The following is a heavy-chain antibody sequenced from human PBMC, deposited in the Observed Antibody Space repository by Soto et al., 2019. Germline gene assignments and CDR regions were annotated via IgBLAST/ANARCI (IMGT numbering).Heavy chain of an antibody. V-gene: IGHV1-3*01. CDR3: ASTRKGNSGYDYYFYGMDV. Sequence: QVQLVQSGAEVKKPGASVKVSCEASGYTFPNYAIHWVRQAPGQGLEWMGWINGGNGNTKYSQKFQDRVTITRDTSATTADMELRSLRSEDTAVYYCASTRKGNSGYDYYFYGMDVWGQGTTVTVSS. J-gene: IGHJ6*02. CDR1: GYTFPNYA. D-gene: IGHD5-12*01. CDR2: INGGNGNT.